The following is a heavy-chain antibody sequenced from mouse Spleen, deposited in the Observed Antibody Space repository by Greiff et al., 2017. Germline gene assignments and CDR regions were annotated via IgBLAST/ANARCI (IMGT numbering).Heavy chain of an antibody. CDR1: GFSLTSYG. D-gene: IGHD1-1*01. J-gene: IGHJ1*01. Sequence: VQLQQSGPGLVQPSQSLSITCTVSGFSLTSYGVHWVRQSPGKGLEWLGVIWRGGSTDYNAAFMSRLSITKDNSKSQVFFKMNSLQADDTAIYYCATGDYYGSSYRDWYFDVWGAGTTVTVSS. CDR2: IWRGGST. CDR3: ATGDYYGSSYRDWYFDV. V-gene: IGHV2-5*01.